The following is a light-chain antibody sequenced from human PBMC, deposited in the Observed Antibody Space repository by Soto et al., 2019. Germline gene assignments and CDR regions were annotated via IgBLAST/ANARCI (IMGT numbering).Light chain of an antibody. CDR1: SSDIGGYYY. V-gene: IGLV2-14*01. CDR3: TSYSSSSTFYV. Sequence: QSALTQPASVSGSPGQSITISCTVTSSDIGGYYYVSWYQHHPGKAPKLIIYQVTNRPSGVSHRFSGSKSGNTASLTISGLHAEDEADYYCTSYSSSSTFYVFGAGTKVTVL. CDR2: QVT. J-gene: IGLJ1*01.